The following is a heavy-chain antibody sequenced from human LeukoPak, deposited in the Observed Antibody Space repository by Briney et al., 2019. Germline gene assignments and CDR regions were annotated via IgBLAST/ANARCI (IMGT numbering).Heavy chain of an antibody. CDR2: IYYSGST. CDR3: ASRSSIWSGYQDTLYYFDS. D-gene: IGHD3-3*01. V-gene: IGHV4-61*01. J-gene: IGHJ4*02. CDR1: GGSISSGSYY. Sequence: SETLSLTCTVSGGSISSGSYYWSWIRQPPGKGLEWIGYIYYSGSTNYNASLKSRVTISVDTSKNQFSLKLSSVTAADTAVYYCASRSSIWSGYQDTLYYFDSWGQGTLVTVSS.